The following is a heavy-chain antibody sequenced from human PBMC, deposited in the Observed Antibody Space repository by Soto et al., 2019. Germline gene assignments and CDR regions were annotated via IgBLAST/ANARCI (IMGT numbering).Heavy chain of an antibody. D-gene: IGHD3-16*01. J-gene: IGHJ6*02. Sequence: GASVKVSWKASGGTFSSYTISWVRQAPGQGLEWMGRIIPILGIANYAQKFQGRVTITADKSTSTAYMELSSLRSEDTAVYYCARWAEGGYYYGMDVWGQGTTVTVSS. V-gene: IGHV1-69*02. CDR2: IIPILGIA. CDR3: ARWAEGGYYYGMDV. CDR1: GGTFSSYT.